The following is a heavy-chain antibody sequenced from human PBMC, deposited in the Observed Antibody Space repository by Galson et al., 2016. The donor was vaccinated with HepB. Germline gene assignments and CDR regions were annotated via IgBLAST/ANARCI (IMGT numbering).Heavy chain of an antibody. CDR2: VSYSGTT. D-gene: IGHD5-18*01. CDR3: AGEGRIQLWGTDPTPQYFFDY. Sequence: TLSLTCTVSGGSVSRGLYYWNWIRLHPGKGLEWIGCVSYSGTTYYNPSLKSRSGISADRSKNQFSLNLTSVTAADAGVYYCAGEGRIQLWGTDPTPQYFFDYWGPGTLVTVSS. V-gene: IGHV4-31*03. CDR1: GGSVSRGLYY. J-gene: IGHJ4*02.